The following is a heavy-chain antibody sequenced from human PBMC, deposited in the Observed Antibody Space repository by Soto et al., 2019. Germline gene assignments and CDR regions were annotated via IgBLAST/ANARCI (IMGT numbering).Heavy chain of an antibody. J-gene: IGHJ6*02. V-gene: IGHV3-33*01. CDR3: ARDGWSSGWTLRYYYYGMDV. Sequence: QVQLVESGGGVVQPGRSLRLSCAASGFTFSSYGMHWVRQAPGKGLEWVAVIWYDGSNKYYADSVKGRFTISRDNSKNTLYLQINSLRAEDTAVYYCARDGWSSGWTLRYYYYGMDVWGQGTTVTVSS. CDR1: GFTFSSYG. D-gene: IGHD6-19*01. CDR2: IWYDGSNK.